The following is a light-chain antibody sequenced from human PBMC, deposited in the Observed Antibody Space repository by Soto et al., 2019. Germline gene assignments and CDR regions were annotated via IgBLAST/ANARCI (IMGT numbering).Light chain of an antibody. V-gene: IGKV3-20*01. J-gene: IGKJ1*01. CDR1: QSVSSSY. CDR3: QQYGSSPRT. Sequence: VLTQSPATLSVPPGERALLSCRASQSVSSSYLAWYQQKPGQAPRLLIYGASSRATGIPDRFSGSGSGTDFTLTISRLEPEDFAVYYCQQYGSSPRTFGQGTKVDIK. CDR2: GAS.